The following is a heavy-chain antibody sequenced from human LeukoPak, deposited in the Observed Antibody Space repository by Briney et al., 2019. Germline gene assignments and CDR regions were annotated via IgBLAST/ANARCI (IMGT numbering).Heavy chain of an antibody. CDR1: GGTFSSYA. D-gene: IGHD2-2*02. CDR3: ATAADGYCSSTSCYTPPYYYYGMDV. Sequence: SVKVSCKASGGTFSSYAISWVRQAPGQGIEWMGRIIPILGIANYAQKFQGRVTITADKSTSTAYMELSSLRSEDTAVYYCATAADGYCSSTSCYTPPYYYYGMDVWGQGTTVTVSS. J-gene: IGHJ6*02. V-gene: IGHV1-69*04. CDR2: IIPILGIA.